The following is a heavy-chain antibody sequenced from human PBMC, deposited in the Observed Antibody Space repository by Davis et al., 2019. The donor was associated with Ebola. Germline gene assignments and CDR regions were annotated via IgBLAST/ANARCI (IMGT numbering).Heavy chain of an antibody. Sequence: SETLSPTCAVYGGSFSGYYWSWIRQPPGKGLEWIGEINHSGSTKYNPSLKSRVTISVDTSKTQFSLKLSSVSAADTAVYYCANADCSSTSCSTSWFDPWGQGTLVTVSS. CDR3: ANADCSSTSCSTSWFDP. CDR1: GGSFSGYY. V-gene: IGHV4-34*01. J-gene: IGHJ5*02. CDR2: INHSGST. D-gene: IGHD2-2*02.